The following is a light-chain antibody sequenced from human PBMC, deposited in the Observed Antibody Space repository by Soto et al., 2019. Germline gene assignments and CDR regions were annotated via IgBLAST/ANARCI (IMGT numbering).Light chain of an antibody. CDR3: RQRSNWRT. V-gene: IGKV3-11*01. J-gene: IGKJ2*01. Sequence: EIVLTQSPATLSLSPGERATLSCSASQSVSSYLAWYQQKPGQAPRLLIYDVSNRATGIPARLSGSWSGTGLSLTISSLELDAVGFYYWRQRSNWRTFGQGTKLEI. CDR2: DVS. CDR1: QSVSSY.